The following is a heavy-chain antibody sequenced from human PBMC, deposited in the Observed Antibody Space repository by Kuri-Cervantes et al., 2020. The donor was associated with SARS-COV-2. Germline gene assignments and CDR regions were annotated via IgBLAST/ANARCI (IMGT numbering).Heavy chain of an antibody. D-gene: IGHD2-2*01. CDR1: GFTFSSYA. CDR2: ISYDGSNK. V-gene: IGHV3-30-3*01. CDR3: ARGGGRIVVVPAAMYYYGMDV. J-gene: IGHJ6*02. Sequence: GESLKILCAASGFTFSSYAMHWVRQAPGKGLEWVAVISYDGSNKYYADSVKGRFTISRDNAKNSLYLQMNSLRAEDTAVYYCARGGGRIVVVPAAMYYYGMDVWGQGTTVTVSS.